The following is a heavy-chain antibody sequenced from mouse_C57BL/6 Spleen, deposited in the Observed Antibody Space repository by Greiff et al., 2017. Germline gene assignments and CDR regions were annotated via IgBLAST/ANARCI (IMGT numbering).Heavy chain of an antibody. CDR1: GYAFSSSW. CDR3: ARLNWDFDY. CDR2: IYPGDGDT. D-gene: IGHD4-1*01. J-gene: IGHJ2*01. V-gene: IGHV1-82*01. Sequence: QVQLQQSGPELVKPGASVKISCKASGYAFSSSWMNWVKQRPGKGLEWIGRIYPGDGDTNYNGKFKGKATLTADKSSSTAYLQLSSLTSEDSAVYFCARLNWDFDYWGQGTTLTVSS.